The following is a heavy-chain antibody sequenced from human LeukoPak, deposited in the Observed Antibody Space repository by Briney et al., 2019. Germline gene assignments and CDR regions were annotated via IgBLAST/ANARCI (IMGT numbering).Heavy chain of an antibody. CDR3: ARDAPYCSGGSCYPSVYMDV. CDR1: GGSISSYY. V-gene: IGHV4-4*07. J-gene: IGHJ6*03. D-gene: IGHD2-15*01. CDR2: IYTSGST. Sequence: PSETLSLTCTVSGGSISSYYWSWIRQPAGKGLEWIGRIYTSGSTNYNPSLKSRVTLSVDTSKNQFSLNLSSVTAADTAVYYCARDAPYCSGGSCYPSVYMDVWGKGTTVTVSS.